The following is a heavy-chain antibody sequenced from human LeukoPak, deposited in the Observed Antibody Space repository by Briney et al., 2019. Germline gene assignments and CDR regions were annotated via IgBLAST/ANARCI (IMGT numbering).Heavy chain of an antibody. CDR3: ARARVVTKWIDF. CDR1: GFTFSSYW. D-gene: IGHD2-21*02. J-gene: IGHJ4*02. Sequence: GGSLRLSCAASGFTFSSYWMSWVRQAPGKGLEWVANIKQDGSEEYCVDSVKGRFTISRDNAKNSLYLQMNSLRADDTAVYYCARARVVTKWIDFWGQGTLVTVSS. CDR2: IKQDGSEE. V-gene: IGHV3-7*03.